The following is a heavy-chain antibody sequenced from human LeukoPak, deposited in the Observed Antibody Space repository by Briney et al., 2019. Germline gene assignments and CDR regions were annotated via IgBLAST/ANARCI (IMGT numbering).Heavy chain of an antibody. CDR1: GGSISSNTYY. CDR3: AKDSGSSDYFDY. J-gene: IGHJ4*02. V-gene: IGHV3-23*01. D-gene: IGHD1-26*01. Sequence: PSETLSLTCTVSGGSISSNTYYWGWVRQAPGKGLEWVSAISGSGGSTYYADSVKGRFTISRDNSKNTLYLQMNSLRAEDTAVFYCAKDSGSSDYFDYWGQGTLVTASS. CDR2: ISGSGGST.